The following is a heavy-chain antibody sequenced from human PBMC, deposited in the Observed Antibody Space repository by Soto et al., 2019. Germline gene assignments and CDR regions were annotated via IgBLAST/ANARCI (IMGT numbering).Heavy chain of an antibody. J-gene: IGHJ3*02. V-gene: IGHV4-59*08. CDR1: GGSISSYY. CDR3: ARHTDIVVVVAATAFDI. CDR2: IYYSGST. D-gene: IGHD2-15*01. Sequence: SETLSLTCTVSGGSISSYYWSWIRQPPGKGLEWIGYIYYSGSTNYNPSLKSRVTISVDTSKNQFSLKLSSVTAADTAVYYCARHTDIVVVVAATAFDIWGQGTMVTVSS.